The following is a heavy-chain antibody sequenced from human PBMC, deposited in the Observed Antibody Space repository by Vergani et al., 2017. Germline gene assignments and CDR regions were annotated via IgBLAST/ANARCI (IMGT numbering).Heavy chain of an antibody. CDR3: ASGYCSSTSCSTEYYYYYYMDV. D-gene: IGHD2-2*03. CDR2: IIPIFGTA. CDR1: GGTFSSYA. Sequence: QVQLVQSGAEVKKPGSSVKVSCKASGGTFSSYAISWVRQAPGQGLEWMGGIIPIFGTANYAQKFQGRVTITADESTSTAYMELSSLRSEDTAVYYCASGYCSSTSCSTEYYYYYYMDVWGKGTTVTVSS. V-gene: IGHV1-69*01. J-gene: IGHJ6*03.